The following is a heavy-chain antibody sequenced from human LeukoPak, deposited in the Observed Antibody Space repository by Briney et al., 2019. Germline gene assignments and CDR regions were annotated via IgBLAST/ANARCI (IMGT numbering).Heavy chain of an antibody. J-gene: IGHJ4*02. Sequence: SETLSLTCTVSGGSISSSSYYWGWIRQPSGKGLEWIGSIYYSGSTYYNPSLKSRVTISVDTSKNQFSLKLSSVTAADTAVYYCARQLGYCSSTSCYADKVDCWGQGTLVTVSS. CDR2: IYYSGST. CDR1: GGSISSSSYY. CDR3: ARQLGYCSSTSCYADKVDC. V-gene: IGHV4-39*01. D-gene: IGHD2-2*01.